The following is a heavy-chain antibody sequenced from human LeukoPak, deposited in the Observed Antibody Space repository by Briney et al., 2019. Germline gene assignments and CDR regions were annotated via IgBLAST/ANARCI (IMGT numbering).Heavy chain of an antibody. Sequence: ASVRVSCKVSGYTLTELSMHWVRQAPGKGLEWMGGFDPEDGETIYAQKFRGRVTMTEDTSTDTAYMELSSLRSEDTAVYYCATDRTGTTGFDYWGQGTLVTVSS. D-gene: IGHD1-1*01. J-gene: IGHJ4*02. CDR3: ATDRTGTTGFDY. CDR2: FDPEDGET. V-gene: IGHV1-24*01. CDR1: GYTLTELS.